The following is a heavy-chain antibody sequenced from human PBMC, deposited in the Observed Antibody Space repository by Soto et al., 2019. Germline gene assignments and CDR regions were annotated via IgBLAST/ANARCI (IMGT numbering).Heavy chain of an antibody. D-gene: IGHD2-15*01. Sequence: ASVKVSCKASGFTFTSSAMQWVRQATGQGLEWMGWMNPNSGNTGYAQKFQERVTITRDMSASTAYMELSSLRSEDTAVYYCATGKYCSGGSCYADYWGPGTLVTVSS. CDR2: MNPNSGNT. CDR3: ATGKYCSGGSCYADY. CDR1: GFTFTSSA. V-gene: IGHV1-8*03. J-gene: IGHJ4*02.